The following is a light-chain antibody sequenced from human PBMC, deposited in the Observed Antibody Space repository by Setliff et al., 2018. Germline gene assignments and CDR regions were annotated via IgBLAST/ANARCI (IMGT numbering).Light chain of an antibody. J-gene: IGLJ1*01. CDR3: SSYTSSSTQV. Sequence: QSALTQPPSASGTPGQRVTISCSGSSSNIGSNTVNWYQQLPGTAPKLLIYRNNQRPSGVPDRFSGSKSGTSASLAISGLQSEDEADYYCSSYTSSSTQVFGTGTKVTV. V-gene: IGLV1-44*01. CDR2: RNN. CDR1: SSNIGSNT.